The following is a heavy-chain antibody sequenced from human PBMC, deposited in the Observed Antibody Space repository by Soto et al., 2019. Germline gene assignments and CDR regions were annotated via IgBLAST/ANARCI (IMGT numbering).Heavy chain of an antibody. CDR3: ARERIDIAAAGNSWFDP. D-gene: IGHD6-13*01. CDR2: IIPIFGTA. V-gene: IGHV1-69*13. J-gene: IGHJ5*02. Sequence: ASVKVSCKASGGTFSSYAISWVRQAPGQGLEWMGGIIPIFGTANYAQKFQGRVTITADESTSTAYMELSSLRSEDTAVYYCARERIDIAAAGNSWFDPWGQGTLVTVSS. CDR1: GGTFSSYA.